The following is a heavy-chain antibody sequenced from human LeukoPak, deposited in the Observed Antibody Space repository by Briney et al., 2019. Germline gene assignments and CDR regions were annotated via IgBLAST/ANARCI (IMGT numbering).Heavy chain of an antibody. CDR2: ISYDGSNK. Sequence: GRSLRHSCAASGFTFSSYAMHWVRQAPGKGLEWVAVISYDGSNKYYADSVKGRFTISRDNSKNTLYLQMNSLRAEDTAVYYCARERPREVVAYYFDYWGQGTLVTVSS. V-gene: IGHV3-30-3*01. CDR3: ARERPREVVAYYFDY. D-gene: IGHD2-15*01. J-gene: IGHJ4*02. CDR1: GFTFSSYA.